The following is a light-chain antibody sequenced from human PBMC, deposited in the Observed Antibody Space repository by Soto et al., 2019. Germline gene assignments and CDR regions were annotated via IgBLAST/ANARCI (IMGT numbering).Light chain of an antibody. V-gene: IGLV2-14*01. CDR3: NSYTSKSTVV. J-gene: IGLJ1*01. CDR1: SSDVGGYNY. CDR2: ELI. Sequence: QSALTQPASVSGSPGQSITISCTGTSSDVGGYNYVSWYQQHPGKAPKLIIYELINRPSGVSNRFSGSKSGNTASLTISGLQAEDEADYYCNSYTSKSTVVFGTGTKLTVL.